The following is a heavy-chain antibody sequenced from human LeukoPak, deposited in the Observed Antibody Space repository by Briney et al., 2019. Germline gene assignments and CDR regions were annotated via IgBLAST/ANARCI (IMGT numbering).Heavy chain of an antibody. CDR1: GFTFSSYS. V-gene: IGHV3-48*01. D-gene: IGHD3-3*01. CDR2: ISSSSSTI. CDR3: ARDSPRFFPSDY. Sequence: GGSLRLSCAASGFTFSSYSMNWVRQAPGKGLEWVSYISSSSSTIYYADSVKGRFTISRDNAKNSLFLQMNSLRVEDTAVYYCARDSPRFFPSDYGGQEFRATVSS. J-gene: IGHJ4*02.